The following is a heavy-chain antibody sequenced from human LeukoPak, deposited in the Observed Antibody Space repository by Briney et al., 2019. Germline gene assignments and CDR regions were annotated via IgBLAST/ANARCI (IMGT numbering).Heavy chain of an antibody. CDR2: IYTSGST. CDR3: AREGCSGGSCYSTLGWFDP. J-gene: IGHJ5*02. D-gene: IGHD2-15*01. V-gene: IGHV4-4*07. Sequence: SETLSLTCAVSGGSISGYYWSWGRQPAGKGLEWIGRIYTSGSTNYNPSLKSRVTMSVDTSKNQFSLKLSSVTAADTAVYYCAREGCSGGSCYSTLGWFDPWGQGTLVTVSS. CDR1: GGSISGYY.